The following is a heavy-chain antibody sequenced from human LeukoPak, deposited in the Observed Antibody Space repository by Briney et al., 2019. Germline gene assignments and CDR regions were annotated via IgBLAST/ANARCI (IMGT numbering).Heavy chain of an antibody. CDR2: INHNGNVN. D-gene: IGHD3-16*01. CDR1: GFIFSTYW. V-gene: IGHV3-7*03. Sequence: GGSLRLSCTASGFIFSTYWMTWVRQAPGKGLEWVASINHNGNVNYYVDSVKGRFTISRDNAKNSLYLQMSNLRAEDTAVYFCARGGGLDVWGQGATVTVSS. J-gene: IGHJ6*02. CDR3: ARGGGLDV.